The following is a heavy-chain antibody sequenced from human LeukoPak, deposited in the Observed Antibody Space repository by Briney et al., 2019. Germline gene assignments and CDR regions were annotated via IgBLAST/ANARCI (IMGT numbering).Heavy chain of an antibody. J-gene: IGHJ4*02. CDR1: GFTFSSYA. CDR2: ISGSGAST. CDR3: AKQRHAWFGELLYMEDYYFDY. V-gene: IGHV3-23*01. Sequence: GGSLRLSCAASGFTFSSYAMSWVRQAPGKGLEWVSAISGSGASTYYADSVKGRFTISRDNSKNTLYLQMNSLRAEDTAVYYCAKQRHAWFGELLYMEDYYFDYWGQGTLVTVSS. D-gene: IGHD3-10*01.